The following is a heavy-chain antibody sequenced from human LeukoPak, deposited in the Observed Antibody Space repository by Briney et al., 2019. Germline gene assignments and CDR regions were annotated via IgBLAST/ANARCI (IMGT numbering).Heavy chain of an antibody. V-gene: IGHV1-2*02. CDR1: GYTFTGYY. Sequence: ASVKVSCKASGYTFTGYYMHWVRQAPGQGLEWMGWISPISGGTYFAQKFQGRVTMTRDVSISTVYMELSSLRSDDTAVYYCARVGNYYDSSGYLDYWGQGTLVTVSS. CDR2: ISPISGGT. D-gene: IGHD3-22*01. CDR3: ARVGNYYDSSGYLDY. J-gene: IGHJ4*02.